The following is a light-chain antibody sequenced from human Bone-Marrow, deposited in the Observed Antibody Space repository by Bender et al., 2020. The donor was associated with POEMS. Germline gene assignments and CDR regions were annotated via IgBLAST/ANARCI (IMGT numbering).Light chain of an antibody. CDR3: SSYTGSTIPYV. CDR1: SSNTGSGYD. J-gene: IGLJ1*01. CDR2: GYN. Sequence: QSVLTQPPSVSGAPGQRVTISCTGSSSNTGSGYDINWYQHLPGTAPKLLIYGYNNRPSGVPDRFSGSKSGTSASLTISGLQAEDEADYYCSSYTGSTIPYVFGIGTRVTVL. V-gene: IGLV1-40*01.